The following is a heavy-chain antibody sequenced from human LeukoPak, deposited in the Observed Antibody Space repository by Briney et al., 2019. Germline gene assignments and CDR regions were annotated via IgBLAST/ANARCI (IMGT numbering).Heavy chain of an antibody. D-gene: IGHD6-13*01. Sequence: ASVKVSCKASGYTFTGYYMHWVRQAPGQGLEWMGWINPNSGGTNYAQKLQGRVTMTTDTSTSTAYMELRSLRSDDTAVYYCARGQQLVHSDWFDPWGQGTLVTVSS. CDR3: ARGQQLVHSDWFDP. V-gene: IGHV1-2*02. CDR1: GYTFTGYY. J-gene: IGHJ5*02. CDR2: INPNSGGT.